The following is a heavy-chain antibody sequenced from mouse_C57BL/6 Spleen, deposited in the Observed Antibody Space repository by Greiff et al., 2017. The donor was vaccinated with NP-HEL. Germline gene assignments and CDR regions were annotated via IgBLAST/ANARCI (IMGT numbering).Heavy chain of an antibody. CDR3: ARNLITTVVGYAMDY. CDR2: IWSGGST. CDR1: GFSLTSYG. D-gene: IGHD1-1*01. Sequence: VQLQESGPGLVQPSQSLSIPCTVSGFSLTSYGVHWVRQSPGKGLEWLGVIWSGGSTDYNAAFISRLSISKDNSKSQVFFKMNSLQADDTAIYYCARNLITTVVGYAMDYWGQGTSVTVSS. J-gene: IGHJ4*01. V-gene: IGHV2-2*01.